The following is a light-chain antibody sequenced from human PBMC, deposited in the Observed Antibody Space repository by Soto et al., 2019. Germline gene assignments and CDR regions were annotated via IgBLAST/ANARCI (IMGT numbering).Light chain of an antibody. Sequence: EIVLTQSPATLSLSPGERATLSCRASQSVSSYLAWYQQKPGQAPRLLIYDASNRATGIPARFSGSGSGTDFTLTISSLEPEDFALYYCQQYGNSPLTFGGGTKVDI. CDR1: QSVSSY. V-gene: IGKV3-11*01. CDR3: QQYGNSPLT. CDR2: DAS. J-gene: IGKJ4*01.